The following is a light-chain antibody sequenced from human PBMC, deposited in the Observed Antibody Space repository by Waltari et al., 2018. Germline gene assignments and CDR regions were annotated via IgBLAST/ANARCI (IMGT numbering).Light chain of an antibody. V-gene: IGKV3-20*01. CDR3: QHYVLLPET. J-gene: IGKJ1*01. Sequence: EILLTQSPGTLSLSPGERATLSCRASQSVSRSLAWYQQKPGQAPKLLIYGASIRATGIPDRFTGSGSGTDFSLTISSLEPEDFAIYFCQHYVLLPETFGQGTKVEIK. CDR2: GAS. CDR1: QSVSRS.